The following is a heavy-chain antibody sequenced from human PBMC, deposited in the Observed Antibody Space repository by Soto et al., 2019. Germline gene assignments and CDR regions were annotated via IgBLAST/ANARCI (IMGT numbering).Heavy chain of an antibody. V-gene: IGHV3-30-3*01. CDR1: GFTFSSYA. CDR2: ISYDGSNK. Sequence: PGGSLRLSCAASGFTFSSYAMHWVRQAPGKGLEWVAVISYDGSNKYYADSVKGRFTISRDNSKNTLYLQMNSLRAEDTAVYYCGRDSDYYDSSGYSDYWGQGTLVTVSS. D-gene: IGHD3-22*01. CDR3: GRDSDYYDSSGYSDY. J-gene: IGHJ4*02.